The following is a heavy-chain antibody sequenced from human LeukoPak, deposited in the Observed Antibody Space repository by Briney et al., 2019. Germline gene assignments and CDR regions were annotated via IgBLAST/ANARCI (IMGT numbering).Heavy chain of an antibody. CDR2: FDPEDGET. Sequence: ASVKVSCKVSGYTLTELSMHWVRQAPGKGLEWMGGFDPEDGETIYAQKFQGRVTMTEDTSTDTAYMELSSLRSEDTAVYYCATSPRGLVLRLRIDYWGQGTLVTVSS. J-gene: IGHJ4*02. V-gene: IGHV1-24*01. CDR3: ATSPRGLVLRLRIDY. CDR1: GYTLTELS. D-gene: IGHD5-12*01.